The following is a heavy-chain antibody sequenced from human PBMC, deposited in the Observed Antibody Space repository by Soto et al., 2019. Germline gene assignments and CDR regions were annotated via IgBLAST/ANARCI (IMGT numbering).Heavy chain of an antibody. D-gene: IGHD3-22*01. J-gene: IGHJ5*02. CDR3: ATIYDSSGYYYGNNWFDP. Sequence: TLEILSLTCNVSGASISSGDYYWSWIRQHPGKGLEWIGYIWHTGSTYYNPSLKSRITISVDTSKNQFSLKLSSVTAADTAVYFCATIYDSSGYYYGNNWFDPWGQGTLVTVSS. CDR2: IWHTGST. V-gene: IGHV4-31*03. CDR1: GASISSGDYY.